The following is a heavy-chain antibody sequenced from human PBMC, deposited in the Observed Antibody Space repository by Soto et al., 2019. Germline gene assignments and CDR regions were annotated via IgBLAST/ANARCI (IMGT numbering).Heavy chain of an antibody. Sequence: QITLKESGPTLVKPTQTLTLTCTFSGFSLSTSGVGVGWIRQPPGKALEWLALIYWDDDKRYSPSLTSRLTITKDTSKTQVVLTMTHMDPVDTATYYCAHVLVVVANYGMDVWGQGTTVTVSS. CDR3: AHVLVVVANYGMDV. CDR1: GFSLSTSGVG. J-gene: IGHJ6*02. V-gene: IGHV2-5*02. CDR2: IYWDDDK. D-gene: IGHD2-15*01.